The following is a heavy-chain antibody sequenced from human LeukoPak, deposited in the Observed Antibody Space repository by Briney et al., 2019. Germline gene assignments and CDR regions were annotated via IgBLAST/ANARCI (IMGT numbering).Heavy chain of an antibody. J-gene: IGHJ3*02. CDR3: AEGLRGVVVTGAFDI. V-gene: IGHV3-9*03. Sequence: SGGSLRLSCAASGFTFDDYAMHWVRQAPGKGLEWVSGISWNSGSIGYADSVKGRFTISRDNAKNSLYLQMNSLRAEDMALYYCAEGLRGVVVTGAFDIWGQGTMVTVSS. CDR1: GFTFDDYA. D-gene: IGHD2-21*02. CDR2: ISWNSGSI.